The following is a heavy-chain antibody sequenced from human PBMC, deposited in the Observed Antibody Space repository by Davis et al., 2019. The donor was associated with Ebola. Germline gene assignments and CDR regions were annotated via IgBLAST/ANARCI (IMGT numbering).Heavy chain of an antibody. CDR1: GYTFTGYY. CDR2: INPNSGGT. CDR3: ASTRPSYYDSSGYHGYYFDY. V-gene: IGHV1-2*02. Sequence: ASVKVSCKASGYTFTGYYMHWVRQAPGQGLEWMGWINPNSGGTNYAQKFQGRVTITADKSTSTAYMELSSLRSEDTAVYYCASTRPSYYDSSGYHGYYFDYWGQGTLVTVSS. J-gene: IGHJ4*02. D-gene: IGHD3-22*01.